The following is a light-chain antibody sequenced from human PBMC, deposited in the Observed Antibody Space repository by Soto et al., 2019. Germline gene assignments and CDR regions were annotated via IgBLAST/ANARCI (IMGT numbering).Light chain of an antibody. CDR1: QSISSW. CDR2: KAS. Sequence: DTQMTQSPSTLSASLGDRVTITCRASQSISSWLAWYQQKPGKTPKLLIYKASTLHSGVPSTFSGRGSGTEFTLTISSLQPDDFATYYCQQYDTYPLTFGEGTKVEMK. CDR3: QQYDTYPLT. J-gene: IGKJ4*01. V-gene: IGKV1-5*03.